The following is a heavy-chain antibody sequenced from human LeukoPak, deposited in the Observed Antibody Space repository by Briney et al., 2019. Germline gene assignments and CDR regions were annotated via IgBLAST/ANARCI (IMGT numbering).Heavy chain of an antibody. V-gene: IGHV3-30-3*01. J-gene: IGHJ4*02. CDR3: ARDPPDIVVVVAATWVFDY. CDR2: ISYDGSNK. Sequence: PGRSLRLSCEASGFTFSSYAMHWVRQAPGKGLEWVAVISYDGSNKYYADSVKGRFTISRGNSKNTLYLQMNSLRAEDTAVYYCARDPPDIVVVVAATWVFDYWGQGTLVTVSS. CDR1: GFTFSSYA. D-gene: IGHD2-15*01.